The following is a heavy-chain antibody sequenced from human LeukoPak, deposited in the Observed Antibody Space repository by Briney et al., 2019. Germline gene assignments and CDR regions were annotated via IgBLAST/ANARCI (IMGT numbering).Heavy chain of an antibody. J-gene: IGHJ4*02. Sequence: GASVKVSCKASGYTFTSYGISWVRQAPGQGLEWMGWISAYNGNTNYAQKLQGRVTMTTDTSTSTAYMELRSLRSDDTAVYYCARRPTGDYGDYENYFAGWGQGRLVTV. CDR3: ARRPTGDYGDYENYFAG. CDR2: ISAYNGNT. D-gene: IGHD4-17*01. CDR1: GYTFTSYG. V-gene: IGHV1-18*01.